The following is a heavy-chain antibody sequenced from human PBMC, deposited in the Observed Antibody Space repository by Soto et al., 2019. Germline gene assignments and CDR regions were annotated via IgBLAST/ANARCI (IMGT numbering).Heavy chain of an antibody. V-gene: IGHV4-59*08. CDR2: IYYSGST. CDR3: ARRTDPYNWNDVL. Sequence: SETLSLTCTVSGGSISSYYWSWIRQPPGKGLEWIGYIYYSGSTNYNPSLKSRVTISVDTSKNQFSLKLSSVTAADTAVFYCARRTDPYNWNDVLWGQGTLVTVSS. CDR1: GGSISSYY. J-gene: IGHJ4*02. D-gene: IGHD1-20*01.